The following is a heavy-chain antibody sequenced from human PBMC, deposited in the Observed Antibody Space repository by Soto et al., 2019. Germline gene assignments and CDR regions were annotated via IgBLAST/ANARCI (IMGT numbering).Heavy chain of an antibody. J-gene: IGHJ3*02. D-gene: IGHD3-16*01. CDR2: IYHSGRT. V-gene: IGHV4-31*03. CDR3: ARVGSDFDAFDI. Sequence: QVQLQESGPGLVKPSQTLSLTCSVSGGSISRGDYYWSWIRQHPGRGLEWIGYIYHSGRTNYNPSLKSRVFISLDTSKSQFSLNLTSVTAADTAVYRCARVGSDFDAFDIWGQGTMVTVSS. CDR1: GGSISRGDYY.